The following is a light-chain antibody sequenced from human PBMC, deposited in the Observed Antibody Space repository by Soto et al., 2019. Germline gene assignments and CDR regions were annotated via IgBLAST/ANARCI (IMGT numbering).Light chain of an antibody. V-gene: IGKV3-15*01. CDR1: QSVSSN. J-gene: IGKJ5*01. CDR3: QQYNNWPIT. CDR2: GAF. Sequence: EIVMTQSPATLSVSPGERATLSCRASQSVSSNLAWYQQKPGQAPRLLIYGAFTRATGIPARFSGSGSGTELTLTISSLQSEDFAVYYCQQYNNWPITFGQGTRLEI.